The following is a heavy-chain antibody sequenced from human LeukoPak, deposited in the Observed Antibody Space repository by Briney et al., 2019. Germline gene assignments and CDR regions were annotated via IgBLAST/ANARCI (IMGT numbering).Heavy chain of an antibody. Sequence: GVSLRLSCAASGLTFNNVWVSWVRQAPGKGLEWVGHIKSKTDGGTADYAAPVKGRFTISRDDSKNTLYLQINSLKTEDTAVYYCTTKFGLREAHDYWGQGPLVTVSS. CDR1: GLTFNNVW. J-gene: IGHJ4*02. CDR3: TTKFGLREAHDY. CDR2: IKSKTDGGTA. V-gene: IGHV3-15*01. D-gene: IGHD1-26*01.